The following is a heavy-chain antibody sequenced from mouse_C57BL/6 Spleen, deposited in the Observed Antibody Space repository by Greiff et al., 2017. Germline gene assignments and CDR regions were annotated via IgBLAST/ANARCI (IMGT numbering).Heavy chain of an antibody. Sequence: EVKLVESGGGLVQPGGSMKLSCVASGFTFSNYWMNWVRQSPEKGLEWVAQIRLKSDNYATHDAESVKGRFTISRDDSKSSVYLQMNNLRAADTGIYYCTIDSNYGYWGQGTTLTVSS. V-gene: IGHV6-3*01. D-gene: IGHD2-5*01. CDR2: IRLKSDNYAT. J-gene: IGHJ2*01. CDR3: TIDSNYGY. CDR1: GFTFSNYW.